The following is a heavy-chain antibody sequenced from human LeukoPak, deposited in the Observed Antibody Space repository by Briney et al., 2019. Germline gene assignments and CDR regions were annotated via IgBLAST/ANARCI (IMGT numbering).Heavy chain of an antibody. CDR1: DDSINNFY. CDR2: VYYTGNT. Sequence: SETLSLICTVSDDSINNFYWIWIRQPPGKGLEWIGYVYYTGNTNYSPSLKSRGTISVDTSKNQFSLKLRSVTAADTAVYSCARCESGDAFAYWGQGTLVIVSS. J-gene: IGHJ4*02. CDR3: ARCESGDAFAY. D-gene: IGHD2-21*02. V-gene: IGHV4-59*01.